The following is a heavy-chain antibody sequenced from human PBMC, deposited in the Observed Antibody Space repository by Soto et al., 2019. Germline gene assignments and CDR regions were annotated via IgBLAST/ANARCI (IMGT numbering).Heavy chain of an antibody. V-gene: IGHV4-34*01. CDR1: GGSFSGYY. J-gene: IGHJ4*02. CDR3: VRGIGGYFHY. Sequence: SETLSLTCAVYGGSFSGYYWSWIRQPPGKGLEWIGEINHSGSTNYNPSLKSRVTISVDTSKNQFSLKLSSVTAADTAVYYCVRGIGGYFHYWGQGSLVTVSS. D-gene: IGHD3-3*01. CDR2: INHSGST.